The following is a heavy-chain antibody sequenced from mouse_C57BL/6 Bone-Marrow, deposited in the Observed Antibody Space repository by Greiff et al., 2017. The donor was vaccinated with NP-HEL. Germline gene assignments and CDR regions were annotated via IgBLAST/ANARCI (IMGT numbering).Heavy chain of an antibody. CDR2: IDPENGDT. J-gene: IGHJ2*01. CDR1: GFNIKDDY. D-gene: IGHD2-4*01. V-gene: IGHV14-4*01. Sequence: EVQVVESGAELVRPGASVKLSCTASGFNIKDDYMHWVKQRPEQGLEWIGWIDPENGDTEYASKFQGKATITADTSSNTAYLQLSSLTSEDTAVYYCTRGDYDFDYWGQGTTLTVSS. CDR3: TRGDYDFDY.